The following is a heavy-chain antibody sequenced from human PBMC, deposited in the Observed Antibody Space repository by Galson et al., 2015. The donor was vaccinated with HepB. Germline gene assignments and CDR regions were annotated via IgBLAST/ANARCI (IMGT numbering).Heavy chain of an antibody. CDR1: GGSISSSNW. J-gene: IGHJ5*02. Sequence: ETLSLTCAVSGGSISSSNWWSWVRQPPGKGLEWIGEIYHSGSTNYNPSLKSRVTISVDKSKNQFSLKLSSVTAADTAVYYCASGVRGDYGFWFDLWGQGTLVTVSS. V-gene: IGHV4-4*02. CDR3: ASGVRGDYGFWFDL. CDR2: IYHSGST. D-gene: IGHD4-17*01.